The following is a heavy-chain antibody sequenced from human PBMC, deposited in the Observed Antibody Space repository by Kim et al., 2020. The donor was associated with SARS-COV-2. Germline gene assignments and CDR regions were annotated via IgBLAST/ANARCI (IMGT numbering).Heavy chain of an antibody. J-gene: IGHJ4*02. Sequence: GGSLRLYCAASGFTFSSYSMNWVRQAPGKGLEWVSSISSSSSYIYYADSVKGRFTISRDNAKNSLYLQMNSLRAEDTAVYYCARPAAGYFDYWGQGTLVTVSS. V-gene: IGHV3-21*01. D-gene: IGHD2-2*01. CDR2: ISSSSSYI. CDR1: GFTFSSYS. CDR3: ARPAAGYFDY.